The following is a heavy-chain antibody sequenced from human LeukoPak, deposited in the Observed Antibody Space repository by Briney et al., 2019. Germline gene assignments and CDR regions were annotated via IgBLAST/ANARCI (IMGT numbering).Heavy chain of an antibody. V-gene: IGHV4-59*08. J-gene: IGHJ4*02. CDR3: ARGYSGYDPFDY. CDR1: GGSISGSY. D-gene: IGHD5-12*01. Sequence: SETLSLTCTVSGGSISGSYWDWIRQSPGKGLEWLGYVYYTGRTNYNPSLKSRLTMSVDTSTNQFSLRLSSVTAADTAVYYCARGYSGYDPFDYWGQGTLVTVSS. CDR2: VYYTGRT.